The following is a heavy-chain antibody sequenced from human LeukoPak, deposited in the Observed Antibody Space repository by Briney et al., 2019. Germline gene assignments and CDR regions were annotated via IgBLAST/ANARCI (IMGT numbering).Heavy chain of an antibody. Sequence: SETLSLTCAVYGGSFSGYYWSWIRQPPGKGLEWIGEINHSGSTNYNPSLKSRVTISVDTSKNQFSLKLSSVTAADTAVYYCARQTATAPPGWFDPWGQGTLVTVSS. D-gene: IGHD5-18*01. CDR2: INHSGST. CDR1: GGSFSGYY. J-gene: IGHJ5*02. V-gene: IGHV4-34*01. CDR3: ARQTATAPPGWFDP.